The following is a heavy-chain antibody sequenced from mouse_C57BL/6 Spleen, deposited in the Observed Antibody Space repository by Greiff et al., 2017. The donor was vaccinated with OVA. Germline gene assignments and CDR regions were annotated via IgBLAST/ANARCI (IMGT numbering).Heavy chain of an antibody. D-gene: IGHD2-2*01. CDR1: GYTFTSYW. Sequence: QVQLQQPGAELVRPGSSVKLSCKASGYTFTSYWMDWVKQRPGQGLEWIGNIYPSDSETHYNQKFKDKATLTVDKSSSTAYRRLSSLTSEDSAVYYGARKGSGGLRRGDYWGQGTTLTVSS. J-gene: IGHJ2*01. CDR3: ARKGSGGLRRGDY. V-gene: IGHV1-61*01. CDR2: IYPSDSET.